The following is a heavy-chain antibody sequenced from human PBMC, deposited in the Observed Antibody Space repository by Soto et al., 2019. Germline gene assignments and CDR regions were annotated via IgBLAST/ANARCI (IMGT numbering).Heavy chain of an antibody. D-gene: IGHD5-12*01. CDR1: GYTFTSYD. CDR2: MNPNSGNT. CDR3: ARGGNSGYDYYYYGMDV. J-gene: IGHJ6*02. Sequence: GASVKVSCKASGYTFTSYDINWVRQATGQGLEWMGWMNPNSGNTGYAQKFQGRVTMTRNTSISTAYMELSSLRSEDTAVYYCARGGNSGYDYYYYGMDVWGQGTTVTVS. V-gene: IGHV1-8*01.